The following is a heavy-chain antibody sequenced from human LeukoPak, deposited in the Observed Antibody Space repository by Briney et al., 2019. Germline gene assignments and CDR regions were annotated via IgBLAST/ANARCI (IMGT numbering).Heavy chain of an antibody. CDR3: ARTIGLRHFDWSPLGWFDP. Sequence: SETLSLTCAVYGGSLSGYYWSWIRQPPGKGLEWIGEINHSGSTNYNPSLKSRVTISVDTSKNQFSLKLSSVTAADTAVYYCARTIGLRHFDWSPLGWFDPWGQGTLVTVSS. V-gene: IGHV4-34*01. CDR2: INHSGST. CDR1: GGSLSGYY. D-gene: IGHD3-9*01. J-gene: IGHJ5*02.